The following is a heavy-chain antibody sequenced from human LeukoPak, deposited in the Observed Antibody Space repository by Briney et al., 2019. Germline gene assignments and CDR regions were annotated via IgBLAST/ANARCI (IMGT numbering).Heavy chain of an antibody. J-gene: IGHJ2*01. CDR2: IYTNGIT. Sequence: SETLCLTCTVSGGSIFSYYWNWIRQPPGKGLEWIGYIYTNGITSYNPSLRSRGTTSIATSKNQFSLRLRSVTAADTAIYYCARRAYYDTSGYYPTSGYFDLWGRGTLVTVSS. D-gene: IGHD3-22*01. V-gene: IGHV4-4*08. CDR3: ARRAYYDTSGYYPTSGYFDL. CDR1: GGSIFSYY.